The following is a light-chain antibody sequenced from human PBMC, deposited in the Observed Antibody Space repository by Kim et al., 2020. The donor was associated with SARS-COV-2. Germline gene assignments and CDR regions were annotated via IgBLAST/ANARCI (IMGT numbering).Light chain of an antibody. Sequence: GSPGERTTLHCRASQSVSSSLAWYQHKPDQAPRLLIRGASTRTTGIPARLSGSGSGTEFTLTISSLKSEDLALYYCQQYNNWPRTFGQGTKVDIK. J-gene: IGKJ1*01. V-gene: IGKV3-15*01. CDR1: QSVSSS. CDR2: GAS. CDR3: QQYNNWPRT.